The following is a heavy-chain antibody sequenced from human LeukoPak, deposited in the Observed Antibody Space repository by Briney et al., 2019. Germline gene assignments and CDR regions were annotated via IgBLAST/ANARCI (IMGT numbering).Heavy chain of an antibody. CDR1: GYTFTGYY. V-gene: IGHV1-2*02. CDR3: ARDGDIVVVVAATNFAD. J-gene: IGHJ4*02. D-gene: IGHD2-15*01. Sequence: ASVKVSCKASGYTFTGYYMHWVRQAPGQGLEWMGWINLNSGGTNYAQKFQGRVTMTRDTSISTAYMELSRLRSDDTAVYYCARDGDIVVVVAATNFADWGQGTLVTVSS. CDR2: INLNSGGT.